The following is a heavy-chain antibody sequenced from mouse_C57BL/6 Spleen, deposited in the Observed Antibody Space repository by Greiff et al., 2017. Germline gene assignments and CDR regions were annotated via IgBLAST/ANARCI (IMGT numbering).Heavy chain of an antibody. V-gene: IGHV5-16*01. Sequence: EVQVVESEGGLAQPGSSMKLSCKASGFTFSDYYMAWVRQVPEQGLEWVAYINYDGSSTYYLDSLKSRFIISRDNAKNILYLQMSSLKSEDTATYYCARDGDGSRDAMDYWGQGTSVTVSS. CDR1: GFTFSDYY. CDR2: INYDGSST. D-gene: IGHD1-1*01. CDR3: ARDGDGSRDAMDY. J-gene: IGHJ4*01.